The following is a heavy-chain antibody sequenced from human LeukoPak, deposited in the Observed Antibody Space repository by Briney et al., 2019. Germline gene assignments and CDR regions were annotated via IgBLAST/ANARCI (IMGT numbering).Heavy chain of an antibody. J-gene: IGHJ4*02. CDR3: ARDKVMVRGVIITTVEYYFDY. V-gene: IGHV3-30*04. CDR2: ISFDGSNK. CDR1: GFTFSSYA. Sequence: GGSLRLSCAASGFTFSSYAMRWVRQAPGKGLEWGAVISFDGSNKYYADSVKGRFTISRDNSKNTLYLQMNSLRAEDTAVYYCARDKVMVRGVIITTVEYYFDYWGQGTLVTVSS. D-gene: IGHD3-10*01.